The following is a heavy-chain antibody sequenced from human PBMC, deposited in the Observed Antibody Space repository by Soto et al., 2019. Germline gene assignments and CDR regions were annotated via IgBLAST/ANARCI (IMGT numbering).Heavy chain of an antibody. CDR1: GVTFSSYA. D-gene: IGHD3-16*02. Sequence: SVKVSCKASGVTFSSYAISWVRQAPGQGLEWMGGIIPIFGTANYAQKFQGRVTITADKSTSTAYMELSSLRSEDTAVYYCARAPYDYVWGSYRYTEDYWGQGTLVTVSS. CDR2: IIPIFGTA. V-gene: IGHV1-69*06. J-gene: IGHJ4*02. CDR3: ARAPYDYVWGSYRYTEDY.